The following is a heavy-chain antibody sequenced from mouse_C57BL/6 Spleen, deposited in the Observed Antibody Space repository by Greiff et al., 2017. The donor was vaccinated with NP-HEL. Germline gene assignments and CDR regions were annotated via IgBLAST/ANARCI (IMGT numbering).Heavy chain of an antibody. V-gene: IGHV5-16*01. CDR2: INYDGSST. CDR3: ARDKGYYYGSSYGYFDV. J-gene: IGHJ1*03. CDR1: GFTFSDYY. Sequence: EVKVVESEGGLVQPGSSMKLSCTASGFTFSDYYMAWVRQVPEKGLEWVANINYDGSSTYYLDSLKSRFIISRDNAKNILYLQMSSLKSEDTATYYCARDKGYYYGSSYGYFDVWGTGTTVTVSS. D-gene: IGHD1-1*01.